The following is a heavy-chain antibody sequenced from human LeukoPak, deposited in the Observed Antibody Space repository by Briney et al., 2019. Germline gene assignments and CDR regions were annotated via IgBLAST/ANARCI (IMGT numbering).Heavy chain of an antibody. CDR1: GGSISSSSYY. CDR3: ASGRLPLPDY. J-gene: IGHJ4*02. CDR2: ISYSGST. Sequence: SETLSLTCTVSGGSISSSSYYWGWIRQPPGKGLEWIGSISYSGSTYYNPSLRSRVAISVDTSKNQFSLKLRSVIAADTAVYYCASGRLPLPDYWGQGTLVTVSS. V-gene: IGHV4-39*01. D-gene: IGHD5-18*01.